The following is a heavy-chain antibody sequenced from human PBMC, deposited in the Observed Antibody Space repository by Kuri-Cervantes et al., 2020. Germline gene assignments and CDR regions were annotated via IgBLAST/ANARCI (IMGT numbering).Heavy chain of an antibody. D-gene: IGHD6-19*01. CDR3: AREGGDSSGWKYYFDY. CDR1: GGSVSGSGYY. Sequence: SETLSLTCTVSGGSVSGSGYYWGWIRLPPGKRLEWIGSVYYSGTTYYNPSLKSRVTISVDMSKNQFSLKLSSVTAADTAVYYCAREGGDSSGWKYYFDYWGQGTLVTVSS. CDR2: VYYSGTT. J-gene: IGHJ4*02. V-gene: IGHV4-39*07.